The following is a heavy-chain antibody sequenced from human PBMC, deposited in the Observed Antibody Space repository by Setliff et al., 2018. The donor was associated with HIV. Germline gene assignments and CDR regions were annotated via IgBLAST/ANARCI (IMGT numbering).Heavy chain of an antibody. CDR1: GYTFINFY. CDR2: VNSGSGHT. D-gene: IGHD3-22*01. CDR3: ARGGGSSYLYDSRGSEYFQF. V-gene: IGHV1-46*01. J-gene: IGHJ1*01. Sequence: GASVKVSCKASGYTFINFYLHWVRLAPGQGLEWMGMVNSGSGHTGYAHKFQGRVTMTRDTSISTAFMELSSLTSEDSAVYYCARGGGSSYLYDSRGSEYFQFWGQGALVTVSS.